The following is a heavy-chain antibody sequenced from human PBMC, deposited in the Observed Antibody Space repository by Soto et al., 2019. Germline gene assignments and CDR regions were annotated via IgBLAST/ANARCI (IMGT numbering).Heavy chain of an antibody. CDR1: GYTFSSHA. J-gene: IGHJ4*02. V-gene: IGHV3-23*01. CDR2: ISGRGGST. D-gene: IGHD3-9*01. CDR3: AKTSGLYFDWLTLFDY. Sequence: GGSLRLSCAASGYTFSSHAMSWVRQAPGKGLEWVSGISGRGGSTYYADSVKGRFTISRDNSKNTLYLQMNSLRAEDTAVYYCAKTSGLYFDWLTLFDYWGQGTLVTVSS.